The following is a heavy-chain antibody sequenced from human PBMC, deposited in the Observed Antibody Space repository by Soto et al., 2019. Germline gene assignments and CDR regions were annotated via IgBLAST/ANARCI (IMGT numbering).Heavy chain of an antibody. V-gene: IGHV3-23*01. CDR2: ISSDGAT. D-gene: IGHD6-19*01. CDR1: GFTFSDYA. J-gene: IGHJ5*01. Sequence: GSLRLSCAASGFTFSDYAMSWVRQAPGKGLGWVSVISSDGATYYADSVQGRFSISRDNSKTTLYLQMNSLSVEDTAIYYCASRPRGSVAGTLDSWGQGSLVTVSS. CDR3: ASRPRGSVAGTLDS.